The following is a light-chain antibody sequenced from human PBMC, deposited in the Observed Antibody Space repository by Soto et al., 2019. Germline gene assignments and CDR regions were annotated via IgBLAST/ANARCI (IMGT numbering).Light chain of an antibody. CDR1: QSVSSNY. CDR2: GAS. Sequence: EIVLTQSPGTLSLSPGERATLSCRASQSVSSNYLAWYQQKPGQAPRLLIYGASSRLTGIPDRFSGSGSGTDFTLTISSLEPEDSAVYYCQQRSNWPSLTFGGGTKVEIK. J-gene: IGKJ4*01. CDR3: QQRSNWPSLT. V-gene: IGKV3D-20*02.